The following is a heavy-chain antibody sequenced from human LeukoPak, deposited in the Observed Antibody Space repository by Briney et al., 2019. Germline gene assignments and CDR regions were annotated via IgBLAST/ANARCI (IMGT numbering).Heavy chain of an antibody. CDR1: GGSISSGSYY. CDR3: ARGGLDYDILTGYWSGNWFDP. J-gene: IGHJ5*02. CDR2: IYTYESP. D-gene: IGHD3-9*01. V-gene: IGHV4-61*02. Sequence: PSETLSLTCTVSGGSISSGSYYWSWLRQPAGKGLEWIGRIYTYESPNYNPSLKSRVTMSVDTSKNQFSLKLSSVTAADTAVYYCARGGLDYDILTGYWSGNWFDPWGQGTLVTVSS.